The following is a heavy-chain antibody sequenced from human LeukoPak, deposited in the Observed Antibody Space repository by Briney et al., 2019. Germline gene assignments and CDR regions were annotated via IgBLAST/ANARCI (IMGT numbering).Heavy chain of an antibody. D-gene: IGHD3-16*01. V-gene: IGHV3-30*18. CDR3: AKDRPNWAIDG. J-gene: IGHJ4*02. CDR1: GFTFSSYG. Sequence: GGSLRLSFAASGFTFSSYGMPWVRQAPGKGLEWVAVISYDGSNKYYADSVKGRFTISRDNSKNTLYLQMDSLRAEDTALYYCAKDRPNWAIDGWGQGTQVTVSS. CDR2: ISYDGSNK.